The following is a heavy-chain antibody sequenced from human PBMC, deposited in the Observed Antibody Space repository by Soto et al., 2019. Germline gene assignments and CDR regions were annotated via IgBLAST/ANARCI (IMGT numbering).Heavy chain of an antibody. J-gene: IGHJ5*02. V-gene: IGHV1-46*03. Sequence: ASVKVSCKASGYTFTSYYMHWVRQAPGQRLEWMGIINPSGGSTSYTQKFQGRVTMTRDTSTSTVYMELSSLRSEDTAVYYCARSPIAPDIVVVPAAMSWFDPWGQGTLVTVSS. D-gene: IGHD2-2*01. CDR1: GYTFTSYY. CDR2: INPSGGST. CDR3: ARSPIAPDIVVVPAAMSWFDP.